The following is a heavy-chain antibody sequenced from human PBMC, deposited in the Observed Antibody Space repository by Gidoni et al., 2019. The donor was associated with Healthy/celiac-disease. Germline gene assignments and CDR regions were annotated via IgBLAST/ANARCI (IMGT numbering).Heavy chain of an antibody. Sequence: QVQLVESGGGVVQPGRSLRLSCAASGFTFSSYAMHWVRQAPGKGLEWVAVISYDGSNKYYADSVKGRFTISRDNSKNTLYLQMNSLRAEDTAVYYCARDWYDILTGYYGYYYYYYMDVWGKGTTVTVSS. CDR2: ISYDGSNK. J-gene: IGHJ6*03. CDR1: GFTFSSYA. V-gene: IGHV3-30-3*01. D-gene: IGHD3-9*01. CDR3: ARDWYDILTGYYGYYYYYYMDV.